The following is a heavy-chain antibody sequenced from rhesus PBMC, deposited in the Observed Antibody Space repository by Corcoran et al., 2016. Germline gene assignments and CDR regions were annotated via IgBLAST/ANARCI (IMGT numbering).Heavy chain of an antibody. J-gene: IGHJ3*01. CDR2: IDGNFAGT. CDR1: GGSIYGYS. CDR3: ARRGNFDAFDF. V-gene: IGHV4-81*01. Sequence: QLQLQESGPGLVKPSETLSLTCAVSGGSIYGYSWSWIRQPPGKGLEWIGDIDGNFAGTNYNPSLKCRVTILKDTSKHPFSLNLRSVSAADTAVYYCARRGNFDAFDFWGQGLRVTVSS.